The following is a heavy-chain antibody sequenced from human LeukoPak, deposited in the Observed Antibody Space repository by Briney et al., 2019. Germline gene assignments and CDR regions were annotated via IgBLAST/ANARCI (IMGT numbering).Heavy chain of an antibody. CDR1: GYTFTSYY. D-gene: IGHD6-13*01. V-gene: IGHV1-46*01. CDR3: ATARYSTDWDYFDH. J-gene: IGHJ4*02. Sequence: GASVKVSCKASGYTFTSYYMHWVRQAPGQGLEWMGIINPSGGSTSYAQKFQGRVTMTRDTSTSTVYMELSSLRSEDTAGDNGATARYSTDWDYFDHWGQGTLVTVSS. CDR2: INPSGGST.